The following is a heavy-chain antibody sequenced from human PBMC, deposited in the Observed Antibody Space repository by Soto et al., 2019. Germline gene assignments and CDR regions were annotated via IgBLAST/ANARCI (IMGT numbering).Heavy chain of an antibody. D-gene: IGHD2-2*01. J-gene: IGHJ4*02. CDR1: GFTFSSYS. CDR2: ISSSSNTI. V-gene: IGHV3-48*02. Sequence: LRLSCAASGFTFSSYSMSWVRQAPGKGLEWVSYISSSSNTIYYAGSVKGRFTISRDNAKNSLYLQMNSLRDEDTAVYYCARGTSHPDYWGQGTLVTVSS. CDR3: ARGTSHPDY.